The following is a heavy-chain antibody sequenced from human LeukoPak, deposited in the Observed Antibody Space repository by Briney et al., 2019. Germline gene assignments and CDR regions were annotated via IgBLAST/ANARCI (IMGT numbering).Heavy chain of an antibody. Sequence: PSETLSLTCTVSGGSISSYYWSWIRQPPGKGLEWIGYIYYSRSTNYNPSLKSRVTISVDTSKNQFSLKLSSVTAADTAVYYCARDGPSAMVNGYFDYWGQGTLVTVSS. CDR2: IYYSRST. J-gene: IGHJ4*02. CDR3: ARDGPSAMVNGYFDY. V-gene: IGHV4-59*01. CDR1: GGSISSYY. D-gene: IGHD5-18*01.